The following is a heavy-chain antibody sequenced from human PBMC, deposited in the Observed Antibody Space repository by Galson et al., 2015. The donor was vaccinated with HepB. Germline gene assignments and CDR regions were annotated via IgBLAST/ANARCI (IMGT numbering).Heavy chain of an antibody. CDR3: ARGRGRAAAGHFDY. D-gene: IGHD6-13*01. J-gene: IGHJ4*02. CDR1: GFTFSSYS. V-gene: IGHV3-21*01. Sequence: SLRLSCAASGFTFSSYSMNWVRQAPGKGLEWVSSISSSSGYIYYADSVRGRFTISRDNAKNSLHLQMNSLRAEDTAVYYCARGRGRAAAGHFDYWGQGTLLTVSS. CDR2: ISSSSGYI.